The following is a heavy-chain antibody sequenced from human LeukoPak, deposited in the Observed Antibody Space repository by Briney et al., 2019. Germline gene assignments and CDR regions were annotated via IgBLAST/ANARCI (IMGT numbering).Heavy chain of an antibody. Sequence: PGGSLRLSCAASGFTFSSYSMNWVRQAPGKGLEWVSSISSSSSYIYYADSVKGRFTISRDNAKNTLYPQMNSLRAEDTAVYYCARGLMITFGGVIASLSPFDYWGQGTLVTVSS. CDR1: GFTFSSYS. D-gene: IGHD3-16*02. J-gene: IGHJ4*02. V-gene: IGHV3-21*01. CDR2: ISSSSSYI. CDR3: ARGLMITFGGVIASLSPFDY.